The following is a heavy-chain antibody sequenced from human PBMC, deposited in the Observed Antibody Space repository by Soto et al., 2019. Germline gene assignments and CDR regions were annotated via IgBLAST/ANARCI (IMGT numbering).Heavy chain of an antibody. CDR2: IWYDGSNK. J-gene: IGHJ6*02. V-gene: IGHV3-33*01. Sequence: SGGSLRLSCAASGFTFSSYGMHWVRQAPGKGLEWVAVIWYDGSNKYYADSVKGRFTISRDNSKNTLYLQMNSLRAEDTAVYYCARVSSSSSNYYYYYGMDVWGQGTTVTGSS. CDR3: ARVSSSSSNYYYYYGMDV. D-gene: IGHD6-13*01. CDR1: GFTFSSYG.